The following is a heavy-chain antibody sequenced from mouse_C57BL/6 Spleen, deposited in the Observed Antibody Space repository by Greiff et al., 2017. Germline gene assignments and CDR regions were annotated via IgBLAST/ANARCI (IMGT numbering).Heavy chain of an antibody. CDR2: INPNNGGT. Sequence: VQLQQSGPELVKPGASVKIPCKASGYTFTDYNMDWVKQSHGKSLEWIGDINPNNGGTIYNQKFKGKATLTVDKSSSTAYMELRSLTSEDTAVYYCASNREPLRGFDYWGQGTTLTVSS. J-gene: IGHJ2*01. V-gene: IGHV1-18*01. D-gene: IGHD1-1*01. CDR1: GYTFTDYN. CDR3: ASNREPLRGFDY.